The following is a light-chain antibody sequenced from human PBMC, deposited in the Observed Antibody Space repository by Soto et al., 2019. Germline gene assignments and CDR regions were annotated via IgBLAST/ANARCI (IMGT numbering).Light chain of an antibody. CDR2: AAS. CDR1: QGIRND. Sequence: AVQMTQSPSSLSASVGDIATITCRASQGIRNDLAWYQQKPGRAPSVLIFAASTLQSGGPSRMNGSGAGTDFTLTISSLQPEDFATYYCLQAYNYPRTFGQGTKV. V-gene: IGKV1-6*01. J-gene: IGKJ1*01. CDR3: LQAYNYPRT.